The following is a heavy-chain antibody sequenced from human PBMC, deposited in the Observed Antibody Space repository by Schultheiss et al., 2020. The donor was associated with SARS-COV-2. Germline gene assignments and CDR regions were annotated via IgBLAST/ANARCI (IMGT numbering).Heavy chain of an antibody. V-gene: IGHV3-74*01. CDR3: ARGGGSDWYEGSVDY. CDR2: ISSDGSST. J-gene: IGHJ4*02. CDR1: GFTFSSYW. Sequence: GGSLRLSCAASGFTFSSYWMYWVRQAPGKGLVWVSRISSDGSSTSYADSVKGRLTISRDNAKNTLYLQMNSLRAEDTAVYYCARGGGSDWYEGSVDYWGQGTLVTVSS. D-gene: IGHD6-19*01.